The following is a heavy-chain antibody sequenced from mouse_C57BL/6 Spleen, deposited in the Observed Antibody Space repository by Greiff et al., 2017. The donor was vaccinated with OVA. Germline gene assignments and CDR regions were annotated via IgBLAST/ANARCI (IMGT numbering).Heavy chain of an antibody. Sequence: VQLQQSGAELARPGASVKLSCKASGYTFTSYGISWVKQRTGQGLEWIGEIYPRSGNTYYNEKFKGKATLTADKSSSTAYMELRSLTSEDSAVYFCARSGDGYDRGGYAMDYWGQGTSVTVSS. D-gene: IGHD2-2*01. V-gene: IGHV1-81*01. CDR3: ARSGDGYDRGGYAMDY. CDR1: GYTFTSYG. J-gene: IGHJ4*01. CDR2: IYPRSGNT.